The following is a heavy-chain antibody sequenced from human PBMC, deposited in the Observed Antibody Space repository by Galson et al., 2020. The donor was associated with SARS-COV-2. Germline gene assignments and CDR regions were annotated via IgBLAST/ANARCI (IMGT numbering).Heavy chain of an antibody. CDR3: ARIHHYDSSGYYYDY. CDR2: IDWDDDK. Sequence: ESGPTLVKPTQTLTLTCTFSGFSLSTSGMCVSWIRQPPGKALEWLARIDWDDDKYYSTSLKTRLTISKDTSKNQVVLTMTNMDPVDTATYYCARIHHYDSSGYYYDYWGQGTLVTVSS. CDR1: GFSLSTSGMC. J-gene: IGHJ4*02. V-gene: IGHV2-70*11. D-gene: IGHD3-22*01.